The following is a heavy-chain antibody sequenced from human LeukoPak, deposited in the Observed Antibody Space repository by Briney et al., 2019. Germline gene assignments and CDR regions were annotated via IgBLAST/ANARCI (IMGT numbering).Heavy chain of an antibody. Sequence: SETLSLTCAVSGGSYNRYYWSWIRQSPGKGLEWIGEINLPGSTHYNPSLKSRITISVDTSKKEFSLTLTSVTAADTGVYYCATYNWNYCFAFWGQGSLVTVSS. V-gene: IGHV4-34*01. CDR1: GGSYNRYY. J-gene: IGHJ4*02. CDR2: INLPGST. D-gene: IGHD1-7*01. CDR3: ATYNWNYCFAF.